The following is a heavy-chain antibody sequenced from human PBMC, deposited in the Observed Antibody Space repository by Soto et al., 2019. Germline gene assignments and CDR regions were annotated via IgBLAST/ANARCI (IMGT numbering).Heavy chain of an antibody. CDR3: ARDLVAAADLYYYYGMDV. Sequence: ASVKVYCKASGYTFTSYGISWVRQAPGQGLEWMGWISAYNGNTNYAQKLQGRVTMTTDTSTSTAYMELRSLRSDDTAVYYCARDLVAAADLYYYYGMDVWGQGTTVTVSS. V-gene: IGHV1-18*04. J-gene: IGHJ6*02. CDR1: GYTFTSYG. CDR2: ISAYNGNT. D-gene: IGHD6-13*01.